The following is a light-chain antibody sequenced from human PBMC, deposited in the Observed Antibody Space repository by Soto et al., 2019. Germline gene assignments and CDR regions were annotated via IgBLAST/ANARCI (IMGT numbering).Light chain of an antibody. CDR3: QQYNNYPRT. Sequence: DIPMTKSPSTLSASVGDRVTITCRASQSISSWLAWYQQKPGKAPKVLIYKASSLESGVPSRFSGSGSGTEFTLTISSLQHDDFRTYYCQQYNNYPRTFGQGTKVEIK. CDR1: QSISSW. J-gene: IGKJ1*01. V-gene: IGKV1-5*03. CDR2: KAS.